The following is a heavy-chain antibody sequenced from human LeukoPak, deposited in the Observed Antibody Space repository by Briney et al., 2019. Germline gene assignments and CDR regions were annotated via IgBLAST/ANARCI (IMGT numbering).Heavy chain of an antibody. D-gene: IGHD3-22*01. V-gene: IGHV3-48*01. CDR1: GFTFSSFS. J-gene: IGHJ4*02. CDR3: ANTLRPTYYYDSSGYYPFDY. CDR2: ISSRSSAI. Sequence: GGSLRLSCAASGFTFSSFSMNWVRQAPGKGLEWLSYISSRSSAIYYADSVKGRFTISRDNSKNTLYLQMNSLRAEDTAVYYCANTLRPTYYYDSSGYYPFDYWGQGTLVTVSS.